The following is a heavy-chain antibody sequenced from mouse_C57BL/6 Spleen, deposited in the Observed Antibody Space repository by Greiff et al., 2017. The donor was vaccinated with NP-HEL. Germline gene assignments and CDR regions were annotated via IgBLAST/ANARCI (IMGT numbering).Heavy chain of an antibody. V-gene: IGHV1-53*01. Sequence: VQLQQSGTELVKPGASVKLSCKASGYTFTSYWMHWVKQRPGQGLEWIGNINPSNGGTNYNEKFKSKATLTVDKSSSTAYMQLSSLTCEDSEFYDCASLGSSPWFAYWGQGTLVTVSA. J-gene: IGHJ3*01. D-gene: IGHD1-1*01. CDR3: ASLGSSPWFAY. CDR2: INPSNGGT. CDR1: GYTFTSYW.